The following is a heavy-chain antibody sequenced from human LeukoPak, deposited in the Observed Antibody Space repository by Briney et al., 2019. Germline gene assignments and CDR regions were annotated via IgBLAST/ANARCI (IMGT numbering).Heavy chain of an antibody. V-gene: IGHV3-53*01. CDR3: ARSPKLNYDFLSGYYVDS. J-gene: IGHJ4*02. CDR2: IYTGGGR. D-gene: IGHD3-3*01. Sequence: GGSLRLSCAASGFTVSSYYMNWVRQAPGKELEWVSVIYTGGGRYYADSVRGRFTISRDTSKNMVFLQMNSLRVEDTAMYYCARSPKLNYDFLSGYYVDSWGQGTLVTVSS. CDR1: GFTVSSYY.